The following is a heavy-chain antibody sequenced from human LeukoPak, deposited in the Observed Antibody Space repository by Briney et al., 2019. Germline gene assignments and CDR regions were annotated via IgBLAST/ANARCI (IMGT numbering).Heavy chain of an antibody. CDR1: GASISSTYW. Sequence: SSETLSLTCAVSGASISSTYWSTWVRPPPGKGLEWIGEIHDSGSTNYNPSLKSRVTISVDKSKKQFSLNLTSVTAADTAVYYCATRATDGPLWGQGTLVTVSS. D-gene: IGHD5-24*01. CDR3: ATRATDGPL. CDR2: IHDSGST. V-gene: IGHV4-4*02. J-gene: IGHJ4*02.